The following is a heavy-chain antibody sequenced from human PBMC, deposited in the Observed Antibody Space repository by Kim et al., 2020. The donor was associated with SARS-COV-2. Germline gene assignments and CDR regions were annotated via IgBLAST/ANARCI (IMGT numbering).Heavy chain of an antibody. V-gene: IGHV3-21*01. CDR1: GFTFSSYS. J-gene: IGHJ4*01. Sequence: GGSLRLSCAASGFTFSSYSMHWVRQAPGKRLAWVSSINNSSSYTSYADSVKGRFTISRDNAKNSLYLQMNSLRAGDTAVYYCVRSVRYCSGTSCREGYWG. CDR2: INNSSSYT. CDR3: VRSVRYCSGTSCREGY. D-gene: IGHD2-2*01.